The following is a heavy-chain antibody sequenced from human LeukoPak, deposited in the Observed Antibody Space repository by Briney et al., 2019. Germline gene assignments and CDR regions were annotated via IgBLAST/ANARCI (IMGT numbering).Heavy chain of an antibody. CDR2: INGDGSST. J-gene: IGHJ6*03. Sequence: GGSLRLSCAASGFTFSSYWMHWVRQAPGKGLVWVSRINGDGSSTSYADSVKGRFTISRDNAKNTLYLQMNSLRAEDTAVYYCARGRYSSSLYYYYMDVWGEGTTVTVSS. V-gene: IGHV3-74*01. CDR1: GFTFSSYW. CDR3: ARGRYSSSLYYYYMDV. D-gene: IGHD6-19*01.